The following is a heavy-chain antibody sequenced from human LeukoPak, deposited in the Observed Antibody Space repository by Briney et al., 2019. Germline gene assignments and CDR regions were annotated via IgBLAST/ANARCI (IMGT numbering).Heavy chain of an antibody. CDR2: IWYDGSNK. D-gene: IGHD2-2*01. Sequence: GGSLRLSCAASGFTFSYFAMHWVRQAPGKGLEWVAVIWYDGSNKYYADSVKGRSTISRDNSKNTLYLQMNSLRAEDTAVYYCAKGGYCSSTSCYESLGLDYWGQGTLVTVSS. J-gene: IGHJ4*02. V-gene: IGHV3-33*08. CDR1: GFTFSYFA. CDR3: AKGGYCSSTSCYESLGLDY.